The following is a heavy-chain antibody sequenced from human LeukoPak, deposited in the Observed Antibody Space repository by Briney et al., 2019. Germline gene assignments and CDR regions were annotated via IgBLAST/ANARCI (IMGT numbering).Heavy chain of an antibody. CDR1: GGSISSGSYY. D-gene: IGHD3-10*01. CDR3: ARAGENPFKYIY. Sequence: SQTLSLTCTVSGGSISSGSYYWSWVRQPAGKGLEWIGRIYTSGSTNYNPSLKSRVTISVDTSKNQFSLKLSSVTAADTAVYYCARAGENPFKYIYWGQGTLVTVSS. V-gene: IGHV4-61*02. CDR2: IYTSGST. J-gene: IGHJ4*02.